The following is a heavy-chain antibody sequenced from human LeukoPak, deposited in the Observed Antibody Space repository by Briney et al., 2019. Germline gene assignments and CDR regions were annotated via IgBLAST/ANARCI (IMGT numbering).Heavy chain of an antibody. D-gene: IGHD3-10*01. CDR1: GFTFSSYA. CDR3: ARDRSSGSLIDY. Sequence: GRSLRLSCAASGFTFSSYAMHWVRQAPGKGLEWVAAISYDGSNKYYADSVKGRYTISRDNSKNTLYLQMNSLRAEDTAVYYCARDRSSGSLIDYWGQGTLVTVSS. CDR2: ISYDGSNK. V-gene: IGHV3-30-3*01. J-gene: IGHJ4*02.